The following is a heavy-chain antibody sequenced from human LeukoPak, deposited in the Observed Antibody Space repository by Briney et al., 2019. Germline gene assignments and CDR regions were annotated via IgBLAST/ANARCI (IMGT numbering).Heavy chain of an antibody. Sequence: PSETLSLTCTVSGGSISSYYWSWIRQPPGKGLEWIGYIYTSGSTNYNPSLKSRVTISVDTSKNQFSLKLSSVTAADTAVYYCARRGEAYRGENSYPHGDVGEKGPRAPVP. V-gene: IGHV4-4*09. J-gene: IGHJ6*03. CDR3: ARRGEAYRGENSYPHGDV. D-gene: IGHD3-10*01. CDR2: IYTSGST. CDR1: GGSISSYY.